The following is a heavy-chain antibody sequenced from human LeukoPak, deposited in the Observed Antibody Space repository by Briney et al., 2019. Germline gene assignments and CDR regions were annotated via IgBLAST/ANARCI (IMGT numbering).Heavy chain of an antibody. CDR3: AREPHSSSSKLGEYFQH. CDR2: ISYDGSNK. Sequence: GGSLRLSCAASGFTFSSYTMHWVRQAPGKGLEWVAVISYDGSNKYYADSVKGRFTISRDNSKNTLYLQMNSLRAEDTAVYYCAREPHSSSSKLGEYFQHWGQGTLVTVSS. D-gene: IGHD6-13*01. V-gene: IGHV3-30-3*01. J-gene: IGHJ1*01. CDR1: GFTFSSYT.